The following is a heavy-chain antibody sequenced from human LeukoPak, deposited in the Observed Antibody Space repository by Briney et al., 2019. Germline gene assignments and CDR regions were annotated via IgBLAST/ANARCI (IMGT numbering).Heavy chain of an antibody. CDR1: GYTFTSYD. CDR3: ARGRRNRMTTVTTHFYYFMDV. Sequence: GASVKLSCKASGYTFTSYDINWVRQATGQGIEWMGWMNPNSSNTGYEQKFQGRVTMTRNTSISTAYMVLSSLRSEDTAVYYCARGRRNRMTTVTTHFYYFMDVWGKGTTVTVSS. D-gene: IGHD4-17*01. J-gene: IGHJ6*03. CDR2: MNPNSSNT. V-gene: IGHV1-8*01.